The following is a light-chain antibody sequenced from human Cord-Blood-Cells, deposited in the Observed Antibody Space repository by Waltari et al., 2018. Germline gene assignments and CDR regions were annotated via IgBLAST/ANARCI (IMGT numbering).Light chain of an antibody. CDR1: QSLVYSDGNTY. J-gene: IGKJ5*01. Sequence: DVVMTQSPLSLPVTLGQPASISCRSSQSLVYSDGNTYLNWFQQRPRQSPRRLIYKVSNRDSGVPDRFSGSGSGTDFTLKISRVEADDVGVYYCMQGTHWPSIIFGQGTRLEIK. V-gene: IGKV2-30*01. CDR2: KVS. CDR3: MQGTHWPSII.